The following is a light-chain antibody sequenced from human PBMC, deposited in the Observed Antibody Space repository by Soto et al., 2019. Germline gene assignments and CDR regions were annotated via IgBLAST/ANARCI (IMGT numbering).Light chain of an antibody. Sequence: DIQMTQSPSSLPASVGDRVTITCRASQSISEYLNWYQQRPGKAPKLLIYAASTLQTGVPSRFSGSGSGTDFTLTISSLQPEEFATYYCQQSYRFGGGTKVEIK. CDR3: QQSYR. CDR1: QSISEY. CDR2: AAS. V-gene: IGKV1-39*01. J-gene: IGKJ4*01.